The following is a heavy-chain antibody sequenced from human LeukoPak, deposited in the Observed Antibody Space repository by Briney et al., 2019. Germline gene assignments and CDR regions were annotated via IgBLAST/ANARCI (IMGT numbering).Heavy chain of an antibody. D-gene: IGHD5-18*01. V-gene: IGHV3-21*01. CDR1: GFTFSSYS. J-gene: IGHJ6*02. CDR3: ARDGYSCGYYGMDV. Sequence: PGGSLRLSCAASGFTFSSYSMNWVRQAPGKGLEWVSSISSSSSYIYYADSVKGRFTISRDNAKNSLYLQMNSLRAEDTAVYYCARDGYSCGYYGMDVWGQGTTVTVSS. CDR2: ISSSSSYI.